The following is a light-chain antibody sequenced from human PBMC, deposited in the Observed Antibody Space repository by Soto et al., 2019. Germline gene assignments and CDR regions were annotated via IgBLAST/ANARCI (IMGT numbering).Light chain of an antibody. CDR1: TSDVGGYNS. CDR2: DVS. J-gene: IGLJ1*01. V-gene: IGLV2-14*01. CDR3: SSYTSISTLV. Sequence: QSALTQPASVSGSPGQSITVSCTGTTSDVGGYNSVSWYQQHPGKVPKLMIYDVSNRPSGVSNRFSGSKSGNTASLTISGLQAEDEADYYCSSYTSISTLVFGTGTKVTVL.